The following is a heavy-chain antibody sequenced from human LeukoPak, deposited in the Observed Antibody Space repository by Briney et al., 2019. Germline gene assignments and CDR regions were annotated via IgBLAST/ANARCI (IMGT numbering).Heavy chain of an antibody. CDR1: GGTISSYY. J-gene: IGHJ4*02. V-gene: IGHV4-59*08. CDR3: ARWYTSGWAFDF. Sequence: PSETLSLTCTVSGGTISSYYWNWIRQPPGKGLGWIGYIHYSGSTKYNPSLQSRVTISVDTSKNQFSLKLSSLTAADTAVYYCARWYTSGWAFDFWGQGTLVTVSS. CDR2: IHYSGST. D-gene: IGHD6-19*01.